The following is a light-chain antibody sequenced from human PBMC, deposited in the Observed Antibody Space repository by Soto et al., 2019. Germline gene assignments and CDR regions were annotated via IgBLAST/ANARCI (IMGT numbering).Light chain of an antibody. CDR3: QQNYSLPYT. CDR1: QSVLYSSNNKNY. V-gene: IGKV4-1*01. J-gene: IGKJ2*01. Sequence: DIVMTQSPDSLAVSLGERATINCKSSQSVLYSSNNKNYLVWYQQKSGQPPKLLISWASTRESGVPDRFSGGGSGTDFTLTIRSLQAEDGAVYYCQQNYSLPYTFGQGTKLEIK. CDR2: WAS.